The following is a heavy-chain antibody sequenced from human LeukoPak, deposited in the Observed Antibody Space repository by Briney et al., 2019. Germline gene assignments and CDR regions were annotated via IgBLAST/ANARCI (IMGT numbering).Heavy chain of an antibody. CDR2: IKQDGSEK. CDR3: ARPMVRGVMVYFDY. CDR1: GFTFSSYE. J-gene: IGHJ4*02. D-gene: IGHD3-10*01. V-gene: IGHV3-7*01. Sequence: GGSLRLSCAASGFTFSSYEMNWVRQAPGKGLEWVANIKQDGSEKYYVDSVKGRFTISRDNAKNSLYLQMNSLRAEDTAVYYCARPMVRGVMVYFDYWGQGTLVTVSS.